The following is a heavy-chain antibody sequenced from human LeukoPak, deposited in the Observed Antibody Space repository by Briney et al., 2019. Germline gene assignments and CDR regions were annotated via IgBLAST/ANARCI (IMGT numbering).Heavy chain of an antibody. CDR2: ISSSSSYI. D-gene: IGHD3-3*01. CDR3: ARDHSRFLEWLTGSPYFDY. V-gene: IGHV3-21*01. CDR1: GFTFSSYS. J-gene: IGHJ4*02. Sequence: GGSLRLSCAPSGFTFSSYSMNWVRRAPGKGLEWVSSISSSSSYIYYADSVKGRFTISRDNARNSLYLQMNSLRAEDTAVYYCARDHSRFLEWLTGSPYFDYWGQRTLVTVSS.